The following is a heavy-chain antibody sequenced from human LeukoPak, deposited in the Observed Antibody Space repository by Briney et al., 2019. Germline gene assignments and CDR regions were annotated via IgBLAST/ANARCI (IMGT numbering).Heavy chain of an antibody. J-gene: IGHJ5*02. CDR2: INHSGST. CDR3: ARGKGYSYGYFWFDP. D-gene: IGHD5-18*01. Sequence: SETLSLTCAVYGGSFSGYYWSWIRQPPGKGLGWIGEINHSGSTNYNPSLKSRVTISVDTSKNQFSLKLSSVTAADTAVYYCARGKGYSYGYFWFDPWGQGTLVTVSS. V-gene: IGHV4-34*01. CDR1: GGSFSGYY.